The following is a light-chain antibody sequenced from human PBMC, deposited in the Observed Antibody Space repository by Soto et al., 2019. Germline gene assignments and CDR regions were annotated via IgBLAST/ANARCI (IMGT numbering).Light chain of an antibody. J-gene: IGLJ3*02. V-gene: IGLV1-51*02. CDR2: ENN. CDR3: GTWDTNLGAV. CDR1: SSNIGNNF. Sequence: QRVRTQPPSGSAAAGQKVSISCSGSSSNIGNNFVSWYQQLPGTAPKLLMYENNKRPSGIPDRFSGSKSGTSATLGITGLQTGDEADYYCGTWDTNLGAVFGGGTKVTVL.